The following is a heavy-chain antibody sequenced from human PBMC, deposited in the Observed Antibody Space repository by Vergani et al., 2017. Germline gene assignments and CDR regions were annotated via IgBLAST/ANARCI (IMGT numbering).Heavy chain of an antibody. V-gene: IGHV4-34*01. CDR3: ARDGGSGSYFSYYYYGMDV. J-gene: IGHJ6*02. D-gene: IGHD1-26*01. CDR1: GGSFSGYY. Sequence: QVQLQQWGAGLLKPSETLSLTCAAYGGSFSGYYWSWIRQPPGKGLEWIGEINHSGSTNYNPSLKSRVTISVATSKNQFSLKRSSVTAADTAVYYCARDGGSGSYFSYYYYGMDVWGQGTTVTVSS. CDR2: INHSGST.